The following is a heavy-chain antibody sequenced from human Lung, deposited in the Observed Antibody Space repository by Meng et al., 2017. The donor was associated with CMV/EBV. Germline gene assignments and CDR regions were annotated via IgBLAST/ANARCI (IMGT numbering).Heavy chain of an antibody. CDR3: ARAPGLSLAAAASDAYFDK. J-gene: IGHJ4*02. D-gene: IGHD6-13*01. Sequence: SXXVSXKASGYTFTNYYIHWVRQAPGQGLERMGWIKPNSGATNYVQKFQGRLTVTRDTSITTAYMELTRLRSDDTAVYYCARAPGLSLAAAASDAYFDKWGQGXLVTVSS. CDR2: IKPNSGAT. CDR1: GYTFTNYY. V-gene: IGHV1-2*02.